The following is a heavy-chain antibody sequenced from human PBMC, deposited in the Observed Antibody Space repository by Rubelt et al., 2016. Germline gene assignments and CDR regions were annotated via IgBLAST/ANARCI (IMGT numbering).Heavy chain of an antibody. Sequence: EVQLVQSGAEVKKPGESLKISCKGSGYNFTTYWISWVRQTPGKGLEWMGRIDPSDSYINYSPSFPAPVTTPAARSISPAYRQWRSLKASDTAMYYCGRGNSWYPLWGQGTLVTVSS. CDR2: IDPSDSYI. D-gene: IGHD6-13*01. CDR1: GYNFTTYW. CDR3: GRGNSWYPL. V-gene: IGHV5-10-1*01. J-gene: IGHJ4*02.